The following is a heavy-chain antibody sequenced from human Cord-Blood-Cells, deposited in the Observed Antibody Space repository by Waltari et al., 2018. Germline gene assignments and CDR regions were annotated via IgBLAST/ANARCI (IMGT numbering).Heavy chain of an antibody. V-gene: IGHV3-30-3*01. CDR3: ARSPVLRYFDWLLYFDY. CDR1: GFTFSRYA. Sequence: QVQLVESGGGVVQSGRSLRLSRAASGFTFSRYAMHWVRQAPGKGLEWVAVISYDGSNKYYADSVKGRFTISRDNSKNTLYLQMNSLRAEDTAVYYCARSPVLRYFDWLLYFDYWGQGTLVTVSS. J-gene: IGHJ4*02. D-gene: IGHD3-9*01. CDR2: ISYDGSNK.